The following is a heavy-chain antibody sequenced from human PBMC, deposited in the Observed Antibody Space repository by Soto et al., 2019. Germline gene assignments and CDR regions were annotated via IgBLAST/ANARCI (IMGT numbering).Heavy chain of an antibody. V-gene: IGHV1-18*01. J-gene: IGHJ5*02. D-gene: IGHD1-20*01. CDR2: ISAYNGNT. CDR1: GYTFTSYG. CDR3: ARDPQTTLITGTTDWFDP. Sequence: QVQLVQSGAEVKKPGASVKVSCKASGYTFTSYGISWVRQAPGQGLEWMGWISAYNGNTNNAQKLQGRVTMTTDTSTSKAYMELRSLRSDDTAVYYCARDPQTTLITGTTDWFDPWGQGTLVTVSS.